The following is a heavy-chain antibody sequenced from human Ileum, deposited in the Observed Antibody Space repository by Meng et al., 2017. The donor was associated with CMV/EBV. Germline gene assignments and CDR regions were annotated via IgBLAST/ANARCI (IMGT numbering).Heavy chain of an antibody. D-gene: IGHD6-19*01. V-gene: IGHV1-69*04. J-gene: IGHJ5*02. Sequence: ASGGTFSSYTISWVRQAPGQRLEWMGRIIPILGIANYAQKFQGRVTITADKSTSTAYMELSSLRSEDTAVYYCAREGYSSGWYWFDPWGQGTLVTVSS. CDR1: GGTFSSYT. CDR3: AREGYSSGWYWFDP. CDR2: IIPILGIA.